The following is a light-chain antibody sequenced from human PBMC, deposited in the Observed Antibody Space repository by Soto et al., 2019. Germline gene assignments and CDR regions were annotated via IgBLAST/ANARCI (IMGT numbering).Light chain of an antibody. Sequence: EIVLTPSPGTLSLSPGERATLYCRASQSVSSSYLAWYQHKPGQAPGLLIYGASTRATGIPARFSGSGSGTEFTLTISSLQSEDFAVYYCQQYNNWPPWTFGQGTKVDI. CDR3: QQYNNWPPWT. CDR1: QSVSSSY. V-gene: IGKV3-15*01. J-gene: IGKJ1*01. CDR2: GAS.